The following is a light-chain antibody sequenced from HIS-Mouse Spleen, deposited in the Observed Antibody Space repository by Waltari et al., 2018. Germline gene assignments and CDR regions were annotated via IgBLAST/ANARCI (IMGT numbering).Light chain of an antibody. CDR2: EDS. CDR3: YSTDSSGNHRV. J-gene: IGLJ2*01. V-gene: IGLV3-10*01. Sequence: SYELTQPPSVSVSPGQTARITCSGDALPKKYAYWYQQKSGQAPVLVIYEDSKRPSGIPERVSGSSSGTMATLTISGAKVEDEADYYGYSTDSSGNHRVFGGGTKLTVL. CDR1: ALPKKY.